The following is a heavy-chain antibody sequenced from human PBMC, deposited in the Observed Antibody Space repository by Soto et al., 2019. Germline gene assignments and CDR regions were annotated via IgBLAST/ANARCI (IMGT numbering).Heavy chain of an antibody. Sequence: ASVKVSCKASGYNFNIYGINWVRQAPGQGLELMGWISAYDGKTTYAEKFQGRVTMTTDASTSTAYMELRSLRSDDTAVYYCARDPHEYWTSYWFAPWGQGTLVTVS. J-gene: IGHJ5*02. V-gene: IGHV1-18*01. CDR2: ISAYDGKT. CDR1: GYNFNIYG. D-gene: IGHD3-3*01. CDR3: ARDPHEYWTSYWFAP.